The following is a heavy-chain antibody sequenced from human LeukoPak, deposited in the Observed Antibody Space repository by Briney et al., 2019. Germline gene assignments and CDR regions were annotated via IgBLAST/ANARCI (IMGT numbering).Heavy chain of an antibody. CDR1: GGSISSYY. J-gene: IGHJ4*02. CDR2: IYYSGST. D-gene: IGHD5-12*01. V-gene: IGHV4-59*01. Sequence: SETLTLTCTVSGGSISSYYWSWIRQPPGKGLEWIGYIYYSGSTNYNPSLKSRVTISVDTSKNQFSLELSSVTAADTAVYYYAREGLPGHFDYWGQGNPVSVSS. CDR3: AREGLPGHFDY.